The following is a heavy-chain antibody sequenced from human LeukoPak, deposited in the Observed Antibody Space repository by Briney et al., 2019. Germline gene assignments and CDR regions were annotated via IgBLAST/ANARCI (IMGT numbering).Heavy chain of an antibody. CDR2: IYSGGST. CDR1: GFTVSSNH. D-gene: IGHD6-6*01. Sequence: PGGSLRLSCAASGFTVSSNHMSWVRQAPGQGLEWVSVIYSGGSTYYADSVKGRFTISRDNAKNTLYLQMNGLRAEDTAVYYCARDPSSFGLDVWGQGTTVTVSS. V-gene: IGHV3-66*01. CDR3: ARDPSSFGLDV. J-gene: IGHJ6*02.